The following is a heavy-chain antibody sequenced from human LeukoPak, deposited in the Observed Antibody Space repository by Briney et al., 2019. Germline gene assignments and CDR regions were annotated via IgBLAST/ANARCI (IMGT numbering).Heavy chain of an antibody. D-gene: IGHD1/OR15-1a*01. V-gene: IGHV3-NL1*01. CDR2: ISGDGSTT. CDR3: AKDEKPDGRWNIDH. CDR1: GFTFSSYS. Sequence: GGSLRLSCAASGFTFSSYSMNWVRQAPGKGLEWVSGISGDGSTTAYADSVKGRFTLSRDNSRNTVWLQMDSLRVDDMGVYFCAKDEKPDGRWNIDHWGQGTLVTVSS. J-gene: IGHJ4*02.